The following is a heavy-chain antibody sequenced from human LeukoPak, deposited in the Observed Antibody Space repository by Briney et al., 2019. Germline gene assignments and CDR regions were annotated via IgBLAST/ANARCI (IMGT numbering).Heavy chain of an antibody. CDR2: IDYTGST. J-gene: IGHJ4*02. D-gene: IGHD6-13*01. V-gene: IGHV4-59*12. Sequence: SETLSLTCTVSGDSIRTYSWSWIRQSPGKGLEWIGYIDYTGSTNYNPSLKSRVTISVDTSKNHFSLKLTSVTAADTAVYYCARDESSSWYVYWGQGTLVTVSS. CDR1: GDSIRTYS. CDR3: ARDESSSWYVY.